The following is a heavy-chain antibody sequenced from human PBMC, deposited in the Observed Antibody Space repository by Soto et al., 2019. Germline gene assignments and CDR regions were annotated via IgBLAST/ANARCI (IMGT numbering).Heavy chain of an antibody. CDR1: GLAFSSYW. V-gene: IGHV3-7*05. CDR3: ASWGHYDSSGYQDYYYYYGMDV. D-gene: IGHD3-22*01. J-gene: IGHJ6*02. Sequence: GGSLRLSCAGTGLAFSSYWMSRVRQAPGKWLEWVANIKQDGSEKYYVDSVKGRFTISRDNAKNSLYLQMNSLRAEDTAVYYCASWGHYDSSGYQDYYYYYGMDVWGQGTTVTVSS. CDR2: IKQDGSEK.